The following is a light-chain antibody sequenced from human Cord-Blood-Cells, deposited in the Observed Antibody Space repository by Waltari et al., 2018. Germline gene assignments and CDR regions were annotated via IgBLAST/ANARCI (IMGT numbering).Light chain of an antibody. J-gene: IGKJ3*01. CDR2: GAS. Sequence: EIVMTQSPATQSVSPGERATLSCRASQSVSSNLAWYQQKPGQAPRLLIYGASTRATGIPARFSGSGSGTEFTLTISSLQSEDFAVYYCQQYNNWPSFTFGPGTKVDIK. V-gene: IGKV3-15*01. CDR1: QSVSSN. CDR3: QQYNNWPSFT.